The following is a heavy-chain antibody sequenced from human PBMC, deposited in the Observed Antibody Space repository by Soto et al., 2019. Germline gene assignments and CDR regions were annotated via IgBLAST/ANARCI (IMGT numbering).Heavy chain of an antibody. CDR1: GGSFSGYY. J-gene: IGHJ4*02. V-gene: IGHV4-34*01. Sequence: PSETLSLTCAVYGGSFSGYYWSWIRQPPGKGLEWIGEINHSGSTNYNPSLKSRVTISVDTSKNQFSLELSSVTAADTAVYYCARLNCSSTSCYGVYFDYWGQGTLVTVSS. D-gene: IGHD2-2*01. CDR2: INHSGST. CDR3: ARLNCSSTSCYGVYFDY.